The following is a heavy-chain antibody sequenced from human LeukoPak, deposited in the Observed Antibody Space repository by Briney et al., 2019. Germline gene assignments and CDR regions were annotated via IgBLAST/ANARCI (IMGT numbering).Heavy chain of an antibody. V-gene: IGHV3-53*01. Sequence: GGSLRLSCVASGFTFSSHAMSWVRQTPGKGLEWVSVIYSGGSTYYADSVKGRFTISRDNSKNTLYLQMNSLRAEDTAVYYCARVGLFSSRDGMDVWGQGTTVTVSS. CDR3: ARVGLFSSRDGMDV. D-gene: IGHD6-13*01. CDR2: IYSGGST. J-gene: IGHJ6*02. CDR1: GFTFSSHA.